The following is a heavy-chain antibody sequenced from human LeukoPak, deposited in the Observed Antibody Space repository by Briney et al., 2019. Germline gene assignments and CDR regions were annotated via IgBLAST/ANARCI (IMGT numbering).Heavy chain of an antibody. CDR1: EFTFSNYW. V-gene: IGHV3-7*03. CDR3: ARGGGLDV. J-gene: IGHJ6*02. Sequence: GGSLRLSCVAFEFTFSNYWMSWVRQAPGKGLEWVANIKQDGNQRYYVDSVKGRFTISRDNAKNSLYLQMSNLRAEDTAVYFCARGGGLDVWGQGPRSPSP. CDR2: IKQDGNQR. D-gene: IGHD3-16*01.